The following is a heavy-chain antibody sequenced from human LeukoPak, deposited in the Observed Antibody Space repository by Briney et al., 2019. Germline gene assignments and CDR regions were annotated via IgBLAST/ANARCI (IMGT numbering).Heavy chain of an antibody. CDR2: ISGSGGST. V-gene: IGHV3-23*01. Sequence: PGGSLRLSCAASGFTFSSYAMSWVRQAPGKGLEWVSAISGSGGSTYYADSVKGRFTISRDNSKNTLYQQMNSLRAEDTAVYYCAKDPRYSGRHQTNDYWGQGTLVTVSS. D-gene: IGHD1-26*01. CDR1: GFTFSSYA. J-gene: IGHJ4*02. CDR3: AKDPRYSGRHQTNDY.